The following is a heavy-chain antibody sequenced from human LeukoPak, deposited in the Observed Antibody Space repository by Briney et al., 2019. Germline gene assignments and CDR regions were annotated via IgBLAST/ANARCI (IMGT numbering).Heavy chain of an antibody. CDR1: GFTLSRYW. Sequence: MTGGSLRLSCAASGFTLSRYWMSWVRQAPGKGLEWVSYISSSGNTIKYADSVKGRFTISRDNPKNSLYLQMNSLRGEDTAVYYCATMPYCSSATCYDFGMDVWGQGTTVTVSS. D-gene: IGHD2-2*01. CDR2: ISSSGNTI. CDR3: ATMPYCSSATCYDFGMDV. J-gene: IGHJ6*02. V-gene: IGHV3-11*01.